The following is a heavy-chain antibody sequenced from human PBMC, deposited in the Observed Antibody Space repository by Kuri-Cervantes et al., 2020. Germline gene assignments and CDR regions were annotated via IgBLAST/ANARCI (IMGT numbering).Heavy chain of an antibody. D-gene: IGHD1-1*01. CDR2: ISSSGSTI. V-gene: IGHV3-48*03. Sequence: GGSLRLSCAASGFTFSSYEMNWVRQAPGKGLEWVSYISSSGSTIYYADSVKGRFTISRDNAKNSLYLQMNSLRAEDTAVYYCARANSSSLWYYYYMDVWGKGTTVTVSS. CDR1: GFTFSSYE. J-gene: IGHJ6*03. CDR3: ARANSSSLWYYYYMDV.